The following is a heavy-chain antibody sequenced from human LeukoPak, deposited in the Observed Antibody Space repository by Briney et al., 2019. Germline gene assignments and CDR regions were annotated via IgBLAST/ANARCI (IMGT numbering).Heavy chain of an antibody. CDR1: GASISNYF. CDR2: VYYSGNT. V-gene: IGHV4-59*01. J-gene: IGHJ4*02. Sequence: SETLSLTCSVSGASISNYFWSWIRQPPGKGLEWIGHVYYSGNTNNNPSLKSRVTMSVDTSNNQLSLNLRSVTAADTAVYYCARVAGYCTGTTCYGFYFNSWGQGTLVTVSS. CDR3: ARVAGYCTGTTCYGFYFNS. D-gene: IGHD2-2*01.